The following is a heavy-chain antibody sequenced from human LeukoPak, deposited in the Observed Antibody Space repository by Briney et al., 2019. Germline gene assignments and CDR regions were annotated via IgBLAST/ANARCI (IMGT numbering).Heavy chain of an antibody. CDR2: IYYSGST. CDR1: GGSISSSSYY. J-gene: IGHJ4*02. Sequence: ASETLSLTCTVSGGSISSSSYYWGWIRQPPGKGLEWIGSIYYSGSTYYNPSLKSRVTISVDTSKNQFSLKLSSVTAADTAVYYCARFNSGSYQHYFDYWGQGTLVTVSS. CDR3: ARFNSGSYQHYFDY. V-gene: IGHV4-39*07. D-gene: IGHD1-26*01.